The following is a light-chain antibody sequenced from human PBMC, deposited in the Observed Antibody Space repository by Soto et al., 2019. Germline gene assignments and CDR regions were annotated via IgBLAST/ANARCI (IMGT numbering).Light chain of an antibody. J-gene: IGKJ4*02. CDR1: QSVSSSY. V-gene: IGKV3-20*01. Sequence: EIVLTQSPGTLSLSPGERATLSCRASQSVSSSYLAWYQQKPGQAPRLLIYGASSRATGIPDMFSGSGSGTDIHLTSSRLADDDFTVYYCQQYGSPLTFGGGTKVEIK. CDR3: QQYGSPLT. CDR2: GAS.